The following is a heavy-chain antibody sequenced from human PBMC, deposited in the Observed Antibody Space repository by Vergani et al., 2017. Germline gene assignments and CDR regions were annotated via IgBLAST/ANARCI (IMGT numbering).Heavy chain of an antibody. CDR2: INHSGST. D-gene: IGHD3-22*01. CDR1: GRSFSGYY. CDR3: ASEWLLPKRRWFDP. J-gene: IGHJ5*02. V-gene: IGHV4-34*01. Sequence: QVQLQQWGAGLLKPSETLSLTCAVYGRSFSGYYWSWIRQPPGKGLEWIGEINHSGSTNYNPSLKSRVTISVDTSKNQFSLKLSSVTAADTAVYYCASEWLLPKRRWFDPWGQGTLVTVSS.